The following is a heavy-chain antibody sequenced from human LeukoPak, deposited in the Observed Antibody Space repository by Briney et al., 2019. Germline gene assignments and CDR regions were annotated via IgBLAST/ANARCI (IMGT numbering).Heavy chain of an antibody. V-gene: IGHV1-69*13. CDR1: GGTFSSYA. J-gene: IGHJ1*01. CDR3: ARDQTPHSNYEERYFQH. Sequence: SVKVSCKASGGTFSSYAISWVRQAPGQGLEWMGGIIPIFGTANYAQKFQGRVTITADESTSTAYMELSSLRSEDTAVYYCARDQTPHSNYEERYFQHWGQGTLVTVSS. D-gene: IGHD4-11*01. CDR2: IIPIFGTA.